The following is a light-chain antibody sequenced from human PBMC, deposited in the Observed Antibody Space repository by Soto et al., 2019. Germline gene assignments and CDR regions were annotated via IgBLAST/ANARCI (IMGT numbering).Light chain of an antibody. CDR1: HIALYSTTNKDF. J-gene: IGKJ1*01. Sequence: DLGVTQSPDALAVSLGERATNNCKSSHIALYSTTNKDFVAWYQQRPGQPPKLLIYWAATRQSVVPERFSGSGSGTDFTLTFTRLKPEDVAISFCQAYYRTQTFGQGTKVVI. V-gene: IGKV4-1*01. CDR2: WAA. CDR3: QAYYRTQT.